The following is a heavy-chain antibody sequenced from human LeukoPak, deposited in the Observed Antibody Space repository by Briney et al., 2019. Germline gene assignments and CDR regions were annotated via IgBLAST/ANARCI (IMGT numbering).Heavy chain of an antibody. CDR1: GFTFSSYA. V-gene: IGHV3-23*01. CDR3: ARDERSIQFNF. Sequence: GGSLRLSCAASGFTFSSYAMSWVRQAPGKGLEWVSAISGSGGSTYYADSAKGRFTISRDNSKNTMYLHMNSLRAEDTALYFCARDERSIQFNFWGQGTLVTVSS. D-gene: IGHD5-24*01. J-gene: IGHJ4*02. CDR2: ISGSGGST.